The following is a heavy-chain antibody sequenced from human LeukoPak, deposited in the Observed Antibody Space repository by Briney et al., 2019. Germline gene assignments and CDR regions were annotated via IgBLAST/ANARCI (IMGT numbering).Heavy chain of an antibody. CDR2: IIPIFGTA. Sequence: GASVKVSCKASGGTFSSYAISWVRQAPGQGLEWMGGIIPIFGTANYAQKFQGRVTITADESTSTAYMELSSLRSEDTAVYYCARGPPLYCSGGSCLVWYDPWGQGTLVTVSS. D-gene: IGHD2-15*01. CDR3: ARGPPLYCSGGSCLVWYDP. J-gene: IGHJ5*02. CDR1: GGTFSSYA. V-gene: IGHV1-69*13.